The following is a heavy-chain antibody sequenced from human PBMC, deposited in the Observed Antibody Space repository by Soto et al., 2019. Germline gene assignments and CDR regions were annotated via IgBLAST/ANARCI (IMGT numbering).Heavy chain of an antibody. D-gene: IGHD2-15*01. V-gene: IGHV3-72*01. CDR1: GFTLSDHY. J-gene: IGHJ4*02. CDR2: TRNKANSYTT. Sequence: EVQLVESGGGLVQPGGSLRLSCAASGFTLSDHYMDWVRQAPGKGLEWVGRTRNKANSYTTEYAASVKGRFSILSGXSXXSLYLQMNSLKTEDTAVYYCVRVSMVAPTKFYFDFWGQGTLVTVSS. CDR3: VRVSMVAPTKFYFDF.